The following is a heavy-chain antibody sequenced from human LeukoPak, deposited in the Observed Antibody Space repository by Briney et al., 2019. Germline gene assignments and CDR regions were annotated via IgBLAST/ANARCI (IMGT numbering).Heavy chain of an antibody. CDR1: GYTFTSYG. CDR2: ISAHNGNT. CDR3: ARVEYCNVGNCYFRPGAY. Sequence: ASVTVSCKASGYTFTSYGISWVRQAPGQGLEWMGWISAHNGNTNYAQKLQGRVTMTTDTSTSTAYMELRSLRSDDTAVYYCARVEYCNVGNCYFRPGAYWGQGTLVTVSS. D-gene: IGHD2-15*01. V-gene: IGHV1-18*01. J-gene: IGHJ4*02.